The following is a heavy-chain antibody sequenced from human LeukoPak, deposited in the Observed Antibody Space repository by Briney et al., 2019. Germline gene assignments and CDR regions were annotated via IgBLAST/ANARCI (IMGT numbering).Heavy chain of an antibody. J-gene: IGHJ4*02. Sequence: PSETLSLTCTVSGGSISSGGYYWSWIRQHPGKGLEWIGYIYYSGSTYYNPSLKSRVTISVDTSKNQFSLKLSSVTAADTAVYYCARGPRDYYDSSGYYYQSNYYFDYWGQGTLVTVSS. CDR1: GGSISSGGYY. CDR3: ARGPRDYYDSSGYYYQSNYYFDY. D-gene: IGHD3-22*01. V-gene: IGHV4-31*03. CDR2: IYYSGST.